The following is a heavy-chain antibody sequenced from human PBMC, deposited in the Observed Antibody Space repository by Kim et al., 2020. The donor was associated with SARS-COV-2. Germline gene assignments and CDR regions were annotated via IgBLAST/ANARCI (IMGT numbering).Heavy chain of an antibody. CDR3: ARCRLRMSMVHGMTTTTFVDCYQMDV. J-gene: IGHJ6*02. D-gene: IGHD2-21*02. CDR2: ISSSSSTV. CDR1: GFNFNSYS. Sequence: GGSLRLSCTVSGFNFNSYSMNWVRQAPGKGLEWVSYISSSSSTVYYAGSVRGRFTISRDNAKNSLFLQMNSLRDDDTAVYYCARCRLRMSMVHGMTTTTFVDCYQMDVGGQGTTVPVPS. V-gene: IGHV3-48*02.